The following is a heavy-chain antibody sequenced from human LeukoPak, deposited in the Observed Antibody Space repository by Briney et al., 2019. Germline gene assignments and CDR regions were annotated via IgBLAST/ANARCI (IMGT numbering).Heavy chain of an antibody. CDR3: TTDLYSGSYFDAFDI. D-gene: IGHD1-26*01. V-gene: IGHV3-15*01. CDR2: IKSKTDGGTT. J-gene: IGHJ3*02. CDR1: GFTFSNAW. Sequence: GGSLRLSCAASGFTFSNAWMSWVRRAPGKGLEWVGRIKSKTDGGTTDYAAPVKGRFTISRDDSKNTLYLQMNSLKTEDTAVYYCTTDLYSGSYFDAFDIWGQGTMVTVSS.